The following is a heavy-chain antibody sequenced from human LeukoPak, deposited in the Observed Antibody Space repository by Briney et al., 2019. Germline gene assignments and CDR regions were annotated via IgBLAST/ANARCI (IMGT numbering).Heavy chain of an antibody. V-gene: IGHV1-2*02. CDR2: INPKSGGT. D-gene: IGHD1-26*01. CDR1: GYTFTGYY. J-gene: IGHJ2*01. CDR3: ARDWEGLGEYWYFDL. Sequence: ASVKVSCKASGYTFTGYYVHWVRQAPGQGLEWMGWINPKSGGTNYAQKFQGRVTMTRDTSISTAYMELSRLRSDDTAVYYCARDWEGLGEYWYFDLWGRGTLVTVSS.